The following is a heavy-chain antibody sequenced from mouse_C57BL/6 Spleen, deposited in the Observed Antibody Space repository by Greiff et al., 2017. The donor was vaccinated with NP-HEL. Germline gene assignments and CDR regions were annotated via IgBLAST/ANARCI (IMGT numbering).Heavy chain of an antibody. CDR3: TTWGVYDYDGGFAY. V-gene: IGHV14-4*01. CDR2: IDPENGDT. D-gene: IGHD2-4*01. J-gene: IGHJ3*01. CDR1: GFNIKDDY. Sequence: EVKLQQSGAELVRPGASVKLSCTASGFNIKDDYMHWVKQRPEQGLEWIGWIDPENGDTEYASKFQGKATITADTSSNTAYLQLSSLTSEDTAVYYCTTWGVYDYDGGFAYWGQGTLVTVSA.